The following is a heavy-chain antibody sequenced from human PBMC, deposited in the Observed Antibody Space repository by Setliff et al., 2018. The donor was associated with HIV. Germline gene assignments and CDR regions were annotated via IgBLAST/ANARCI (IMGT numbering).Heavy chain of an antibody. CDR3: ARLGSGWSDSYYYAMDV. Sequence: ASVKVSCKASGYTFKTYGISWVRQAPGHGLKWMGWISPYNGHTNYAQNFQGRVTMTIDTSTSRAYMELKSLTSDDTAAYFCARLGSGWSDSYYYAMDVWGQGTTVTVSS. CDR2: ISPYNGHT. J-gene: IGHJ6*02. CDR1: GYTFKTYG. D-gene: IGHD6-19*01. V-gene: IGHV1-18*01.